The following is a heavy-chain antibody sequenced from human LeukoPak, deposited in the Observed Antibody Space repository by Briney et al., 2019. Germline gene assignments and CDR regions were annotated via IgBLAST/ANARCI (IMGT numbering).Heavy chain of an antibody. V-gene: IGHV1-46*01. CDR3: ARDMEAYYYDSSGYYS. CDR1: GYTFTSYY. CDR2: INPSGGST. J-gene: IGHJ4*02. Sequence: SVKVSCKASGYTFTSYYMHWVRQAPGQGLEWMGIINPSGGSTSYAQKFQGRVTMTRDMSTSTVYMELSSLRSEDTAVYYCARDMEAYYYDSSGYYSWGQGTLVTVSS. D-gene: IGHD3-22*01.